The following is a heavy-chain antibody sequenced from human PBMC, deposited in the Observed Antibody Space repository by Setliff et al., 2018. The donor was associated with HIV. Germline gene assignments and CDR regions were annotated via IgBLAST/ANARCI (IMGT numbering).Heavy chain of an antibody. Sequence: ASVKVSCKASGYSFTDYYVEWVRHAPGQGLEWMGWISPKTGATKYAEKFQGRVTMTSDTSTSTADMELFRLTSDDTAMCYCARGTLGRHFFDYWGLGTLVTVSS. CDR1: GYSFTDYY. J-gene: IGHJ4*02. CDR2: ISPKTGAT. D-gene: IGHD7-27*01. CDR3: ARGTLGRHFFDY. V-gene: IGHV1-2*02.